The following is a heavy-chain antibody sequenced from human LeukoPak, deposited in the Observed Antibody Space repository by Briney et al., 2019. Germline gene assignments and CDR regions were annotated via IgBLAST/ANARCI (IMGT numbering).Heavy chain of an antibody. CDR1: LFTFSIYE. CDR2: FSSSGSTI. V-gene: IGHV3-48*03. D-gene: IGHD6-19*01. J-gene: IGHJ4*02. CDR3: AGDTGLAVAGTNFDD. Sequence: GGSLRLSCAPSLFTFSIYEMSWVRQAPGKGLEWVSYFSSSGSTIYYADSVKGRFTISRENAKNSLYLQMNSLSAEDTAVYFCAGDTGLAVAGTNFDDWGQGTLVTVSS.